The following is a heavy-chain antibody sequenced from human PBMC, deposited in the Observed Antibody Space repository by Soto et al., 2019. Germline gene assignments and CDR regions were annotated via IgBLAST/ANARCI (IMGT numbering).Heavy chain of an antibody. V-gene: IGHV3-30*18. J-gene: IGHJ6*02. CDR1: GFTFSSYG. CDR3: AKEKAAGANYYYGIDV. Sequence: PGGSLRLSCAASGFTFSSYGMHWVRQAPGKGLEWVAVIPYDGSNKYYVDSVRGRFTISRDSSKNTLYLQMNSLKAEDTAMYYCAKEKAAGANYYYGIDVWGQGTTVTV. CDR2: IPYDGSNK. D-gene: IGHD6-13*01.